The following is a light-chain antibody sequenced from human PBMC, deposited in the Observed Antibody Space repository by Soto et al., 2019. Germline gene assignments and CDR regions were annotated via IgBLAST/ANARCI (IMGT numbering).Light chain of an antibody. CDR1: SSDVGGYNY. J-gene: IGLJ2*01. V-gene: IGLV2-14*01. CDR3: SSYASSTTLL. CDR2: DVS. Sequence: QSALTQPASVSGSPGQSITISCTGTSSDVGGYNYVSWYQQHPGTVPKLIIYDVSDRPSGVSDRCSGSKSGNTASLTISGLRTEDEADYYCSSYASSTTLLFGGGTKLTVL.